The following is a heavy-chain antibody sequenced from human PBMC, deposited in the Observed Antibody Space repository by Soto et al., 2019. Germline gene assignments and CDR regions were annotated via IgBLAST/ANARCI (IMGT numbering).Heavy chain of an antibody. V-gene: IGHV1-2*02. J-gene: IGHJ6*02. CDR3: AREGSSSWYYYYGMDV. D-gene: IGHD6-13*01. CDR1: GYTFTGYY. Sequence: GASVKVSCKASGYTFTGYYMHWVRQAPGQGLEWMGWINPNSGGTNYAQKFQGRVTMTRDTSISTAYMELSRLRSDDTAAYYCAREGSSSWYYYYGMDVWGQGTLVTVSS. CDR2: INPNSGGT.